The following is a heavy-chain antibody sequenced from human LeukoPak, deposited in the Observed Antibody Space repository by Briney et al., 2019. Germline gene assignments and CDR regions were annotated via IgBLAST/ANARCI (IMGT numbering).Heavy chain of an antibody. V-gene: IGHV4-4*07. CDR1: GCSINNYY. D-gene: IGHD6-19*01. CDR3: ARGSSGWYAIDY. CDR2: IYSSGST. J-gene: IGHJ4*02. Sequence: SETLSLTCTVSGCSINNYYWSWIRQPAGKGLEWIGRIYSSGSTNYYPSLNNRRIISVETYWNQFSLKLSSVTAADATANYCARGSSGWYAIDYWGQGTLVTVSS.